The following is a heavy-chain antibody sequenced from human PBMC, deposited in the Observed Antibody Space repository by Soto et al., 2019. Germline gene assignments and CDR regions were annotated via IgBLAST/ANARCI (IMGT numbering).Heavy chain of an antibody. CDR3: AKAGSPGRVVAALRGVWMHIDY. CDR1: GFTFSNYG. J-gene: IGHJ4*02. Sequence: PGGSLRLSCAASGFTFSNYGMHWVRQAPGKGLEWVAVISYDGSNKYYAESVKGRFTISRDNSKNTLYLHMNSLRAEDTAVYYCAKAGSPGRVVAALRGVWMHIDYWSQGTLVTVSS. D-gene: IGHD2-15*01. V-gene: IGHV3-30*18. CDR2: ISYDGSNK.